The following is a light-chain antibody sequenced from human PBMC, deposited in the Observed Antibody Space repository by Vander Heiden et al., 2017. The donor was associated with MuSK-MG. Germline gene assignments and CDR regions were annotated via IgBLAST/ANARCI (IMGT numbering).Light chain of an antibody. Sequence: EILMTPSPATLSVSPGERATLSCRASQSVSSNLAWYQQKPGQAPRLLIYGESTRATGIPARFSGSGSGTEFTLTISSRQSEDFAVYYCQQYKNWPPITFGQGTQLEIK. V-gene: IGKV3D-15*01. CDR3: QQYKNWPPIT. CDR2: GES. CDR1: QSVSSN. J-gene: IGKJ5*01.